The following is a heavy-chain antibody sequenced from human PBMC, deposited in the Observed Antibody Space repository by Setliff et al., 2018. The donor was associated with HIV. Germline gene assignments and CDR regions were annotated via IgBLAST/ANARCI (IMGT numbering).Heavy chain of an antibody. CDR1: GFTLSTFS. CDR3: AKSSWWEPRAY. V-gene: IGHV3-23*01. D-gene: IGHD2-15*01. CDR2: ISSKDGST. J-gene: IGHJ4*02. Sequence: PGGSLRLSCAVSGFTLSTFSMSWVRQAPGKGLEWVSAISSKDGSTYYADSVRGRFTISRDNSKNTLYLQMNSLRAEDTAVYYCAKSSWWEPRAYWGQGTLVTV.